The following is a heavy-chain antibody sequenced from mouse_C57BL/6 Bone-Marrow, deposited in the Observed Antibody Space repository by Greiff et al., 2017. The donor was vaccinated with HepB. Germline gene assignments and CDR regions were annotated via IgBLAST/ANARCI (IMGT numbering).Heavy chain of an antibody. CDR1: GFTFNTYA. Sequence: DVMLVESGGGLVQPKGSLKLSCAASGFTFNTYAMHWVRQAPGKGLEWVARIRRKSSNYATYYADSVKDRFTISRDDSQSMLYLQMNNLKTEDTAMYYCVRPFYYYGSLYAMDYWGQGTSVTVSS. D-gene: IGHD1-1*01. CDR2: IRRKSSNYAT. J-gene: IGHJ4*01. CDR3: VRPFYYYGSLYAMDY. V-gene: IGHV10-3*01.